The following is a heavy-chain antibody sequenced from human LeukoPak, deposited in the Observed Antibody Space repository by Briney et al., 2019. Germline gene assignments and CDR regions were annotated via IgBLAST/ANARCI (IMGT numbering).Heavy chain of an antibody. CDR1: GYTFTSYY. Sequence: AASVKVSCKASGYTFTSYYMHWVRQAPGQGLEWMGIINPNGGSTTYAQKFQGRVTMTRETSTSTVYMELSGLRSEDTAVYYCAILRYNWNNLDPWGQGTLVTVSS. J-gene: IGHJ5*02. CDR2: INPNGGST. CDR3: AILRYNWNNLDP. V-gene: IGHV1-46*01. D-gene: IGHD1-1*01.